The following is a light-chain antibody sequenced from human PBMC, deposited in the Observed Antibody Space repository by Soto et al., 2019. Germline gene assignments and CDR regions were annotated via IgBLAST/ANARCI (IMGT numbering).Light chain of an antibody. CDR1: QSVNSNY. J-gene: IGKJ4*01. V-gene: IGKV3-20*01. Sequence: EIVMTQSPATLSVSPGERATLSCRASQSVNSNYLAWYQQKPGQAPRLLIYGISKRATDIPDRFSGGGSGTDFTLTISRLEPEDFAVYYCQQFSSYPLTFGGGTKVDIK. CDR2: GIS. CDR3: QQFSSYPLT.